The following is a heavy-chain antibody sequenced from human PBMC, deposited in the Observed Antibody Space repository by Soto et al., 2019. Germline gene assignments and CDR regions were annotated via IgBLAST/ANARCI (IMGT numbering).Heavy chain of an antibody. Sequence: ASVKVSCKASGYTFTSYDINWVRQATGQGLEWMGWMNPNSGNTGYAQKFQGRVTMTRNTSISTAYMELSGLRSDDTAVYYCARESRGSGSYYNYWGQGTLVTVSS. CDR3: ARESRGSGSYYNY. CDR1: GYTFTSYD. D-gene: IGHD3-10*01. V-gene: IGHV1-8*01. J-gene: IGHJ4*02. CDR2: MNPNSGNT.